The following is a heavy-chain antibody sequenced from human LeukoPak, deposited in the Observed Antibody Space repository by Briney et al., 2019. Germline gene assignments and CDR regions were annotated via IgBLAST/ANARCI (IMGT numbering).Heavy chain of an antibody. Sequence: SETLSLTCTVSGGSISIYYWSWIRQPPGKGLEWIGYIYYSGSTNYNPSLKSRVTISVDTSKNQFSLKLSSVTAADTAVYYCARALFSSSWTLNFDYWGQGTLVTVSS. CDR2: IYYSGST. CDR3: ARALFSSSWTLNFDY. D-gene: IGHD6-13*01. CDR1: GGSISIYY. V-gene: IGHV4-59*01. J-gene: IGHJ4*02.